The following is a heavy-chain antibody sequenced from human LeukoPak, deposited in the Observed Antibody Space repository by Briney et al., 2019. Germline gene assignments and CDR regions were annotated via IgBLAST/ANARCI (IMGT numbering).Heavy chain of an antibody. CDR3: ARENNKYYYYYGMDV. Sequence: ASVKVSCKASGYTFTSYDINWVRQATGQGLEWMGWMNPNSGNTGYAQKFQGRVTMTRNTSISTAYMELSSLRSEDTAVYYRARENNKYYYYYGMDVWGQGTTVTVSS. D-gene: IGHD1/OR15-1a*01. CDR2: MNPNSGNT. J-gene: IGHJ6*02. CDR1: GYTFTSYD. V-gene: IGHV1-8*01.